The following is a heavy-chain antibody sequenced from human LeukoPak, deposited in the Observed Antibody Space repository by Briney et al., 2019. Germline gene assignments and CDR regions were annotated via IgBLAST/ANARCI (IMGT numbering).Heavy chain of an antibody. CDR2: IRSKAYGGTT. CDR3: TREATGPGDY. Sequence: GRSLRLSCTASGFTFGDYAMSWVRQAPGKGLEWVGFIRSKAYGGTTEYAASVKGRFTISRDDSKSIAYLLMNSLKTEDTAVYYCTREATGPGDYWGQGTLVTVSS. V-gene: IGHV3-49*04. CDR1: GFTFGDYA. J-gene: IGHJ4*02. D-gene: IGHD1-1*01.